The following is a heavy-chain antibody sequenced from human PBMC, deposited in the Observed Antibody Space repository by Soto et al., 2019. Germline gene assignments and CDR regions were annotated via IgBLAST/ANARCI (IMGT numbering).Heavy chain of an antibody. J-gene: IGHJ4*02. Sequence: GGSLRLSCAASGFTFDDYAMHWVRQAPGKGLEWVSGISWNSGSIGYADSVKGRFTISRDNAKNSLYLQMNSLRAEDTALYYCASSSSGYYYFDYWGQGT. V-gene: IGHV3-9*01. CDR2: ISWNSGSI. CDR1: GFTFDDYA. CDR3: ASSSSGYYYFDY. D-gene: IGHD3-22*01.